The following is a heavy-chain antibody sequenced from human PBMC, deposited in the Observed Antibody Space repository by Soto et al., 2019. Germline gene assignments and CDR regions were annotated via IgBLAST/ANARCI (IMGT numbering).Heavy chain of an antibody. Sequence: EVHLVESEGGLVQPGGSLRLSCTASAFTFSIYGMNWVRQAPGRGLEWISDIDSRGSTTSYADSVKGRFTISRDNAKNLLFLQMDSLTVEDSAVYYCAQGWSGDLFPGYWGQGTLVTVSS. J-gene: IGHJ4*02. CDR1: AFTFSIYG. CDR3: AQGWSGDLFPGY. D-gene: IGHD3-10*01. CDR2: IDSRGSTT. V-gene: IGHV3-48*01.